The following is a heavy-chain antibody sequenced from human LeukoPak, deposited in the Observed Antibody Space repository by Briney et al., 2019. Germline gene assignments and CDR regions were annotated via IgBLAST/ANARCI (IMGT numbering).Heavy chain of an antibody. CDR1: GGSISSSSYY. CDR2: IYYSGST. J-gene: IGHJ4*02. V-gene: IGHV4-39*07. Sequence: SETLSLTCTVSGGSISSSSYYWGWIRQPPGKGLEWIGSIYYSGSTNYNPSLKSRVTISVDTSKNQFSLNLSSVTAADTAVYYCATQRPDDFWSGYSDWGQGTLVTVSS. D-gene: IGHD3-3*01. CDR3: ATQRPDDFWSGYSD.